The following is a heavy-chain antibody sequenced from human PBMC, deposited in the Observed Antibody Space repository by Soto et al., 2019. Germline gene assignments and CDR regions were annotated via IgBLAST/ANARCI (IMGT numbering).Heavy chain of an antibody. Sequence: GGSLRLSCAASGFTFSSYAMSWVRQSPGKGLEWVSAINGSGGSTYYADSVKGRFTISRDNSKNTLYLQMNSLRAEDTAVYYCAKDIVGVPDWFDPWGQGTLVTVSS. CDR3: AKDIVGVPDWFDP. CDR1: GFTFSSYA. CDR2: INGSGGST. V-gene: IGHV3-23*01. D-gene: IGHD1-26*01. J-gene: IGHJ5*02.